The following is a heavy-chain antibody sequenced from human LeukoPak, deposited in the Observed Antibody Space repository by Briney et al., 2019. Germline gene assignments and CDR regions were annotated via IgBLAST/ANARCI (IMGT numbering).Heavy chain of an antibody. D-gene: IGHD3-10*01. CDR3: ARDTGYGSGSYYNLASDY. V-gene: IGHV1-2*02. CDR2: INPNSGGT. Sequence: GASVKVSRKASGYTFTGYYMHWVRQAPGQGLEWMGWINPNSGGTNYAQKFQGRVTMTRDTSISTAYMELSRLRSDDTAVYYCARDTGYGSGSYYNLASDYWGQGTLVTVSP. J-gene: IGHJ4*02. CDR1: GYTFTGYY.